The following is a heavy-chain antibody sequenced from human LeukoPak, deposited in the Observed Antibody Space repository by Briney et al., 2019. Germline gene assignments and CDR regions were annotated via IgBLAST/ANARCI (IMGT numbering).Heavy chain of an antibody. J-gene: IGHJ4*02. D-gene: IGHD6-19*01. V-gene: IGHV3-23*01. CDR3: AKGAFSSGSAHFDY. Sequence: AGSLRLSCAASGFTFSSYVMSWVRQPPGKGLEWVSAISGSGGSTYYAASVKGLFTISRANSKDTLYLPMHRLRVEDTAVYYCAKGAFSSGSAHFDYWGQGTPVTVSS. CDR2: ISGSGGST. CDR1: GFTFSSYV.